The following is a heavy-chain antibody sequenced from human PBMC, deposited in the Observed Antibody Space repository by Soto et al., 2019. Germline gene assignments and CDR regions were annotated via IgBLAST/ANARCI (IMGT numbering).Heavy chain of an antibody. CDR3: ARDASARQEGGYDYFYMDV. CDR1: GFTFSTYN. CDR2: ISSRSNYI. Sequence: EVQLVESGGGLVKPGGSLRLSCVASGFTFSTYNMNWVRQAPGKGLEWVTYISSRSNYIYYADSVKGRFTISRDNAKNSLSLQMNSLRAEDTAVYYCARDASARQEGGYDYFYMDVWGKGTTVTVSS. J-gene: IGHJ6*03. D-gene: IGHD6-6*01. V-gene: IGHV3-21*01.